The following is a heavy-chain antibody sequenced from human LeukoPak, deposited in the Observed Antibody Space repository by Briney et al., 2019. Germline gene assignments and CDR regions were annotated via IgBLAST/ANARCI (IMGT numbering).Heavy chain of an antibody. CDR1: GFTFSSYD. D-gene: IGHD5-18*01. CDR2: ISTSSNYI. J-gene: IGHJ4*02. CDR3: ARLSDTAMTIRVKPLDY. V-gene: IGHV3-21*01. Sequence: GGSLRLSCAVSGFTFSSYDMNWVRQAPGKGLEWVSSISTSSNYIYYPDSVKGRFTISRDNAKNSLYLQMNSLRAEDTAVYYCARLSDTAMTIRVKPLDYWGQGTLVTVSS.